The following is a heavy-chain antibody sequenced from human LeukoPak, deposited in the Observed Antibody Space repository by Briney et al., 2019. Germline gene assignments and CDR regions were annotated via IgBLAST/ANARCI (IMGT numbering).Heavy chain of an antibody. J-gene: IGHJ4*02. CDR3: AKVGGRSWFYFDS. CDR1: GFTLSSYA. Sequence: PGGTLRLSCAASGFTLSSYAMSWVRQAPGKGLEWVAVITHDGSDKYYAESVKGRFSISRDNSKNIVYLQMNTLRPEDTAIYFCAKVGGRSWFYFDSWGQGTVVTVSS. CDR2: ITHDGSDK. D-gene: IGHD6-13*01. V-gene: IGHV3-30*18.